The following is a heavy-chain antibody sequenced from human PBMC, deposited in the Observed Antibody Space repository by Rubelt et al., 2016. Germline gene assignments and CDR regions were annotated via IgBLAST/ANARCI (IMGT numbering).Heavy chain of an antibody. CDR1: GFTFSSYG. Sequence: QVQLVESGGGVVQPGGSLRLSCAASGFTFSSYGMHWVRQAPGKGLEWVAFIRYDGSNKYYADSVKGRFTISRDNAKNSLYLQMNSLRDEDTAIYYCAREGGLDYWGQGTLVTVSS. CDR2: IRYDGSNK. CDR3: AREGGLDY. V-gene: IGHV3-30*02. J-gene: IGHJ4*02. D-gene: IGHD3-16*01.